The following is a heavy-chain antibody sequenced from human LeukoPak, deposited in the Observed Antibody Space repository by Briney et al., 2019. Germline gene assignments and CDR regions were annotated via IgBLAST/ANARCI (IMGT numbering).Heavy chain of an antibody. Sequence: GGPLRLSCAASGFRFSTSAMTWVRQAPGKGLEWVSGISGSGGTTYDADSVKGRFTISRDNSKNTLDLQMNSLRVEDTAVYYCAKVTMVGWYFDLWGRGTLVTVSS. V-gene: IGHV3-23*01. CDR1: GFRFSTSA. CDR2: ISGSGGTT. CDR3: AKVTMVGWYFDL. D-gene: IGHD2-15*01. J-gene: IGHJ2*01.